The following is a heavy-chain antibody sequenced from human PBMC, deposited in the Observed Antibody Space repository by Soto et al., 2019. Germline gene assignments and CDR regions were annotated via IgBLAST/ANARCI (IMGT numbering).Heavy chain of an antibody. CDR3: AQGDRSSGWL. V-gene: IGHV3-23*01. CDR2: ISGGGGTT. J-gene: IGHJ4*02. CDR1: GFTFSSYA. D-gene: IGHD6-19*01. Sequence: GGSLRLSCAASGFTFSSYAMSWVRQAPGKGLEWVSAISGGGGTTYYADSVKGRFTISRDNSKNTLYLQMTSLRAEDTAVYYCAQGDRSSGWLWGQGTLVTVSS.